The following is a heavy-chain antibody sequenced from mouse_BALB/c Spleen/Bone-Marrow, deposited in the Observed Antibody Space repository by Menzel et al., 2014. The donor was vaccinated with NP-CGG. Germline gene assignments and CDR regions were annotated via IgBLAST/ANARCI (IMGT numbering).Heavy chain of an antibody. CDR1: GFSLTSYG. Sequence: VKVVESGPGLVAPSQSLSIPCTVSGFSLTSYGVHWVRQPPGKGLEWLGVIWAGGSTNYNSALMSRLSISKDNSKSQVFLKMNSLQTDDTAMYYCAREGSTMITTPFAYWGQGTLVTVSA. J-gene: IGHJ3*01. D-gene: IGHD2-4*01. V-gene: IGHV2-9*02. CDR2: IWAGGST. CDR3: AREGSTMITTPFAY.